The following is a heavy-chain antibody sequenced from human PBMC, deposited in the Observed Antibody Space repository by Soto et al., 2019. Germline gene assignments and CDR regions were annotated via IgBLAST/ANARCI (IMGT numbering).Heavy chain of an antibody. D-gene: IGHD3-22*01. Sequence: QVQLVQSGAEVKKPGSSVKVSCKASGGSFSSYAISWVRQAPGQGLEWMGGIIPIFGTANYAQKFQGRVTITADESTSTAYMELSSLRSEDTAVYYCARDRYYYDSSGYYVLDYWGQGTLVTVSS. CDR1: GGSFSSYA. CDR3: ARDRYYYDSSGYYVLDY. V-gene: IGHV1-69*01. CDR2: IIPIFGTA. J-gene: IGHJ4*02.